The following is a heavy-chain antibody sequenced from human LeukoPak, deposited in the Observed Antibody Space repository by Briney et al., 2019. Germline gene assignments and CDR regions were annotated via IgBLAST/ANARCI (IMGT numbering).Heavy chain of an antibody. CDR1: GYTFTSYY. CDR2: IIPIFGTA. D-gene: IGHD3-22*01. Sequence: GASVKVSCKASGYTFTSYYMHWVRQAPGQGLEWMGGIIPIFGTANYAQKFQGRVTITTDESTSTAYMELSSLRSEDTAVYYCARYDSSGYDAFDIWGQGTMVTVSS. J-gene: IGHJ3*02. V-gene: IGHV1-69*05. CDR3: ARYDSSGYDAFDI.